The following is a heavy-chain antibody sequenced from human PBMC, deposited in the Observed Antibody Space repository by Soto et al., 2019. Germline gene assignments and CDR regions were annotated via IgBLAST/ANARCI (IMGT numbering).Heavy chain of an antibody. CDR1: GFTFSSYG. Sequence: PGGSLRLSCAASGFTFSSYGMHWVRQAPGKGLEWVAVISYDGSNKYYADSVKGRFTISRDNSKNTLYLQMNSLRAEDTAVYYCAKNDYGGPRGAFDIWGQGTMVTVSS. V-gene: IGHV3-30*18. CDR3: AKNDYGGPRGAFDI. CDR2: ISYDGSNK. J-gene: IGHJ3*02. D-gene: IGHD4-17*01.